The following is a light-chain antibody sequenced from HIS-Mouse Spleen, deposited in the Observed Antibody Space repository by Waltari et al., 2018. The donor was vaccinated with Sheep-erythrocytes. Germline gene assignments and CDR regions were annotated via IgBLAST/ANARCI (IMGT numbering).Light chain of an antibody. J-gene: IGKJ4*01. CDR3: QQYGSSPLT. CDR2: GAS. CDR1: QSVSSSY. Sequence: EIVLTQSPGTPSLSPGVTATLSCSASQSVSSSYLAWYQQKPGQAPRLLIYGASSRATGIPDRFSGSGSGTDFTLTISRLEPEDFAVYYCQQYGSSPLTFGGGTKVEIK. V-gene: IGKV3-20*01.